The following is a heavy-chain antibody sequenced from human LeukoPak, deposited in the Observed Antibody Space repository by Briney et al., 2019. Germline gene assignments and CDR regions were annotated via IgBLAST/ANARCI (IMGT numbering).Heavy chain of an antibody. V-gene: IGHV3-30*18. Sequence: GTSLRLSCTASGFTFSSYGMHWVRQAPGKGLEWVAVISFDGSHKYYADSVKGRFTISRDKSKNTLYLQVNSLRAEGTAVYYCAKISSGWYGPLDYWGQGTLVTVSS. J-gene: IGHJ4*02. D-gene: IGHD6-19*01. CDR1: GFTFSSYG. CDR3: AKISSGWYGPLDY. CDR2: ISFDGSHK.